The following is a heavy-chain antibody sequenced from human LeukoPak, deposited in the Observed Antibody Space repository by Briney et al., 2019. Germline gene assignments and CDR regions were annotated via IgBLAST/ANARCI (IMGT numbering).Heavy chain of an antibody. V-gene: IGHV4-59*01. CDR3: ARSDYDILTGPPDY. D-gene: IGHD3-9*01. CDR1: GGSISSYY. J-gene: IGHJ4*02. CDR2: IYYSGST. Sequence: SETLSLTCTVSGGSISSYYWSWIRQPPGKGLEWIGYIYYSGSTNYNPSLKSRVTISVDTSKIQFSLKLSSVTAADTAVYYCARSDYDILTGPPDYWGQGTLVTVSS.